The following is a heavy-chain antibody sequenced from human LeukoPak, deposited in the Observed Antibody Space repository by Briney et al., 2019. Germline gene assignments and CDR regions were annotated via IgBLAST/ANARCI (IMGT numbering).Heavy chain of an antibody. CDR3: AKDKGDGEYVDY. CDR1: GFSFDGYA. J-gene: IGHJ4*02. Sequence: PGGSLRLSCAASGFSFDGYAMLWVRQGPGKGLEWVSLISGDGGSTYYGDSVKGRFTISRDNSKNSLYLEMNSLRIEDTGLYYCAKDKGDGEYVDYWGQGTLVTVSS. CDR2: ISGDGGST. V-gene: IGHV3-43*02. D-gene: IGHD5-24*01.